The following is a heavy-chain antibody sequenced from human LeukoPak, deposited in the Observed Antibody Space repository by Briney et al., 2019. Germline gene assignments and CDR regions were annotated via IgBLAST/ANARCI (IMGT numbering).Heavy chain of an antibody. CDR2: INPNSGGT. J-gene: IGHJ4*02. Sequence: ASVKVSCKASGYTFTGYYMHWVRQAPGQGLEWMGWINPNSGGTNYAQKFQGRVTMTRDTSISTAYMELSRLRSDDTAVYYCARGFPVVVVAASSFDYWGQGTLVTVSS. CDR3: ARGFPVVVVAASSFDY. D-gene: IGHD2-15*01. V-gene: IGHV1-2*02. CDR1: GYTFTGYY.